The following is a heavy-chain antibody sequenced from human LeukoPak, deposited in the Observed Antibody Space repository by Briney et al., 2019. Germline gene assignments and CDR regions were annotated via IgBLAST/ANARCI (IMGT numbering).Heavy chain of an antibody. D-gene: IGHD3-22*01. V-gene: IGHV1-24*01. CDR3: ATDGPNYYDSSGYTYDI. Sequence: SVKVSCKVSGYTLTELSMHWVRQAPGKGLEWMGGFDPEDGETIYAQKFQGRVTMTEDTSTDTAYMELSSLRSEDTAVYYCATDGPNYYDSSGYTYDIWGQGTMVTVSS. J-gene: IGHJ3*02. CDR2: FDPEDGET. CDR1: GYTLTELS.